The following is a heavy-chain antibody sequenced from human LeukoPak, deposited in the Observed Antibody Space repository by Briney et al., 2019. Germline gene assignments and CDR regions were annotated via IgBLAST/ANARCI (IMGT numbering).Heavy chain of an antibody. CDR3: ARWGVQSAALDY. V-gene: IGHV4-4*07. J-gene: IGHJ4*02. Sequence: PSETLSLTCTVSGDSITSYYWSWIRQPAGKGLEWIGRIYVTRSTKYNPSLKSRVTMSGDTSKNQFSLRMSSVTAADTAIYYCARWGVQSAALDYWGQGMLVTVSS. CDR2: IYVTRST. D-gene: IGHD3-10*01. CDR1: GDSITSYY.